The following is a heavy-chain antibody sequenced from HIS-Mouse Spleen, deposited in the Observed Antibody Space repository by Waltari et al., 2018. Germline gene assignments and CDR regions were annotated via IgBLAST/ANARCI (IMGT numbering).Heavy chain of an antibody. Sequence: EVQLVESGGGLVKPGGSLRLSCAASGFTFSSYSMNWVRRAPGKGLEWVSSISSSSSYIYYADSVKGRFTISRDNAKNSLYLQMNSLRAEDTAVYYCARDKAAQGDYWGQGTLVTVSS. CDR3: ARDKAAQGDY. J-gene: IGHJ4*02. CDR2: ISSSSSYI. V-gene: IGHV3-21*01. D-gene: IGHD6-6*01. CDR1: GFTFSSYS.